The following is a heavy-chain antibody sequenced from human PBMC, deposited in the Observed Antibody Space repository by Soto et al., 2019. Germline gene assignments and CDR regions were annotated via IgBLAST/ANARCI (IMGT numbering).Heavy chain of an antibody. D-gene: IGHD2-21*02. Sequence: QVQLQESGPGLVKPSQTLSLTCTVSGGSISSGDYYWSWIRQPPGKGLEWIGYIYYSGSTYYNPSLNSRVTISVDTSKNQFSLKLSSVTAADTAVYYCARVTARLGDNFQHWGQGTLVTVSS. J-gene: IGHJ1*01. CDR1: GGSISSGDYY. CDR2: IYYSGST. CDR3: ARVTARLGDNFQH. V-gene: IGHV4-30-4*01.